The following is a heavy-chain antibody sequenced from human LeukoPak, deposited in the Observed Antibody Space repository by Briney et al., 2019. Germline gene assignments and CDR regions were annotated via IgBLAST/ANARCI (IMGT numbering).Heavy chain of an antibody. CDR2: INPDSGGT. Sequence: GASVKVSCKASGYTFTGYYIHWMRQAPGQGLEWMGWINPDSGGTKYAQSLQGRVTMTRDTSISTAYMELSRLGSDDTAVYYCARLREGLYHFDSWGQGTLVTVSS. CDR1: GYTFTGYY. J-gene: IGHJ4*02. CDR3: ARLREGLYHFDS. D-gene: IGHD2-2*02. V-gene: IGHV1-2*02.